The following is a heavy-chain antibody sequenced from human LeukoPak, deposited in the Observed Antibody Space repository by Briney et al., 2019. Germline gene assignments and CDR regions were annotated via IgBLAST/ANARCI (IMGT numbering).Heavy chain of an antibody. Sequence: SETLSLTCTVSGGSLSSYHWSWFRQPPGKGLEWMGHVFYTGKAVYSPSLTGRVTISVDTSKNQFSLRLASVTAADTALYYCARTVPNDSSGYYYFPFDYWGQGTLVTVSS. CDR3: ARTVPNDSSGYYYFPFDY. D-gene: IGHD3-22*01. J-gene: IGHJ4*02. CDR1: GGSLSSYH. V-gene: IGHV4-59*08. CDR2: VFYTGKA.